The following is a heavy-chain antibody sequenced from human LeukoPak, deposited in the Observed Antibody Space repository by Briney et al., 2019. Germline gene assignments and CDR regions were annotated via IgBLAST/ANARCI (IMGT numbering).Heavy chain of an antibody. CDR2: INPKSGGT. Sequence: ASVKVSCKASGYTFTGYYMHGVRQAPGQGLEWMGWINPKSGGTNYAQKFQGRVTMTRDTSISTAYMELSRLRSDDTAVYYCARAIVPAAWFDPWGQGTLVTVSS. D-gene: IGHD2-2*01. CDR1: GYTFTGYY. CDR3: ARAIVPAAWFDP. J-gene: IGHJ5*02. V-gene: IGHV1-2*02.